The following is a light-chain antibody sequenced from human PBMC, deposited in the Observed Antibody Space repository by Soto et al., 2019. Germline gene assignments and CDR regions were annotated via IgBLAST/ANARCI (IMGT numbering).Light chain of an antibody. CDR1: NIGSKG. Sequence: SYELTQPPSLSVAPGQTATITCGGNNIGSKGVHWYQQRPGQAPVLVVFEDSDRPSGIPERFTGSNSGNTATLTISRVEAGDEADYYCQAWDSDSVVFGGGTKLTVL. V-gene: IGLV3-21*02. J-gene: IGLJ2*01. CDR2: EDS. CDR3: QAWDSDSVV.